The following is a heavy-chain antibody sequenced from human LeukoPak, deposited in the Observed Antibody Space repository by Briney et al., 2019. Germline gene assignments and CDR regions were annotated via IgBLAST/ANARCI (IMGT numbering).Heavy chain of an antibody. CDR1: GYTFTSYY. CDR3: ARGWAYCGGDCYSGLDY. CDR2: INPSGGST. J-gene: IGHJ4*02. Sequence: ASVKVSCKASGYTFTSYYMHWVRQAPGQGLEWMGIINPSGGSTSYAQKFQGRVTMTRDTSTSTAYMELRSLRSDDTAVYHCARGWAYCGGDCYSGLDYWGQGTLVTVSS. D-gene: IGHD2-21*02. V-gene: IGHV1-46*01.